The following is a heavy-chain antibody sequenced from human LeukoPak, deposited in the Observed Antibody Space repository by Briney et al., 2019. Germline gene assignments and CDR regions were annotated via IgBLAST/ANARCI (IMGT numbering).Heavy chain of an antibody. D-gene: IGHD3-22*01. J-gene: IGHJ4*02. CDR1: GFTFDDYA. V-gene: IGHV3-9*01. CDR3: ARATAIVVVIQYDY. CDR2: ISRNSGSI. Sequence: PGGTLRLSCAASGFTFDDYAMHWVRQAPGKGLEWVSGISRNSGSIGYADSVKGRFTISRGNAKNSLYLQMNRLRAEDTAVYYCARATAIVVVIQYDYCGQGTLVTVSS.